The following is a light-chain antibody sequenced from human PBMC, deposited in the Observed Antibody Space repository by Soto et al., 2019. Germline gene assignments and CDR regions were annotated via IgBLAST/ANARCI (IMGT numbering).Light chain of an antibody. Sequence: EIVLTQSPGTLSLSPGERATLSCRASQSITNSYLAWYQQKPGQAPRLLVYGASSRATGIPDRFSGSGSGTDFTITISRLEPEDFAVYYCQQYGSSRFTFGPGTKVDVK. CDR1: QSITNSY. J-gene: IGKJ3*01. CDR3: QQYGSSRFT. V-gene: IGKV3-20*01. CDR2: GAS.